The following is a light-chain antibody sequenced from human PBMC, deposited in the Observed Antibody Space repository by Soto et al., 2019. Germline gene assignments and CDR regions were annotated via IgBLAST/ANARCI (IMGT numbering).Light chain of an antibody. CDR1: SSDVGGYNY. CDR2: EVS. J-gene: IGLJ1*01. V-gene: IGLV2-14*01. CDR3: SSYTSSSTYV. Sequence: ALTQPASVSGSPGQSITISCTGTSSDVGGYNYVSWYQHHPGKAPKLMIYEVSNRPSGVSNRFSGSKSVNTASLTISGLQAEDEADYYCSSYTSSSTYVFGTGTKLTVL.